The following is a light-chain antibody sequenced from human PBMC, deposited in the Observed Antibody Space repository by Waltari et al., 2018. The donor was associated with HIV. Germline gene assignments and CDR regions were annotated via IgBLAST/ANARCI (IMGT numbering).Light chain of an antibody. J-gene: IGLJ2*01. CDR1: SSDVGSYNL. CDR2: SVS. V-gene: IGLV2-23*02. Sequence: QSALTQPASVSGSPGQSITISCTGTSSDVGSYNLVSWYQQHPGKAPKLMIYSVSKRPGGVSNRCSGSKSGNTASLTISVLQAEDEADYYCCSYAGSSTFVVFGGGTKLTVL. CDR3: CSYAGSSTFVV.